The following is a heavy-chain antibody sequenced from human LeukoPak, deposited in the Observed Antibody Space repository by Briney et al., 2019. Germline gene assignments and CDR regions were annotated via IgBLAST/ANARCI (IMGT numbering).Heavy chain of an antibody. Sequence: GGSLRLSCAASGFTFSSYAMRWVRQAPGKGLEWVSAISGSGGSTYYADSVKGRFTISRDNSKNTLYLQMNSLRAEDTAVYYCAKAYCSSTSCYADYWGQGTLVTVSS. J-gene: IGHJ4*02. V-gene: IGHV3-23*01. D-gene: IGHD2-2*01. CDR3: AKAYCSSTSCYADY. CDR1: GFTFSSYA. CDR2: ISGSGGST.